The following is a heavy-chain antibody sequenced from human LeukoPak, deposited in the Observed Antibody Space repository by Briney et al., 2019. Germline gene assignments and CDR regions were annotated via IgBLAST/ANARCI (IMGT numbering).Heavy chain of an antibody. J-gene: IGHJ4*02. Sequence: SETLSLTCAVYGGSFSGYYWSWIRQPPGKGLEWIGEINHSGSTNYNPPLKSRVTISVDTSKNQFSLKLSSVTAADTAVYYCARGAKARGYSYGYAALDYWGQGTLVTVSS. D-gene: IGHD5-18*01. CDR1: GGSFSGYY. CDR3: ARGAKARGYSYGYAALDY. V-gene: IGHV4-34*01. CDR2: INHSGST.